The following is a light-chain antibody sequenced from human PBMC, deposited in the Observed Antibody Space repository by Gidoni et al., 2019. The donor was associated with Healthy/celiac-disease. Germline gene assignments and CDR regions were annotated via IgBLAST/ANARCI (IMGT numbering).Light chain of an antibody. J-gene: IGLJ2*01. Sequence: QPALTQPASVSGSPEQSITISCTGTSSDVGGYNYVSWSQQHPGKAPKLMIYEVSNRPSGVSNRFSGSKSGNTASLTISGLQAEDEADYYCSSYTSSSTLVVFGGGTKLTVL. V-gene: IGLV2-14*01. CDR2: EVS. CDR1: SSDVGGYNY. CDR3: SSYTSSSTLVV.